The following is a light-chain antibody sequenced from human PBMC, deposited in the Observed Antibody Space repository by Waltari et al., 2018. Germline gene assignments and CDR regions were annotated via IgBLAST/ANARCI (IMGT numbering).Light chain of an antibody. CDR3: QQYYITPFT. V-gene: IGKV4-1*01. CDR2: WAS. Sequence: DLVMTQSPDSLAVSLCEMATINCTTLQIFLYTSNSKRYLAWYQKKPGQPPKLLINWASTRESGVPDRFSGSGSETDFTLTISSLQAEDVAVYYCQQYYITPFTFGPGTKVEIK. J-gene: IGKJ3*01. CDR1: QIFLYTSNSKRY.